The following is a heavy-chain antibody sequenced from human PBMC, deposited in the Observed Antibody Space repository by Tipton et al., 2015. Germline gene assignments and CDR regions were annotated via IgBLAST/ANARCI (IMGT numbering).Heavy chain of an antibody. J-gene: IGHJ4*02. V-gene: IGHV3-30*03. D-gene: IGHD6-19*01. Sequence: SLRLSCAASGFTFSSYGMHWVRQAPGKGLEWVAVISYSGSNKYYADFVEGRFTISRDNPKNTLYLQVNSLRPDDTAVYYRARDSAVSACFDFWGQGNLVTVSS. CDR1: GFTFSSYG. CDR2: ISYSGSNK. CDR3: ARDSAVSACFDF.